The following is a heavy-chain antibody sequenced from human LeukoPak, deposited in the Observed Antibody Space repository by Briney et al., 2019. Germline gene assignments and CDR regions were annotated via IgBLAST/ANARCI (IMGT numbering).Heavy chain of an antibody. J-gene: IGHJ4*02. V-gene: IGHV4-34*01. CDR3: ARVPDFIARPCDS. CDR1: GGSFSGNY. CDR2: SSPTGDIT. D-gene: IGHD2-21*01. Sequence: PSETLSLTCAVYGGSFSGNYWTVIRQTPGRGLEGMGESSPTGDITGYNPSLTGRATISVDSSKKQFSLRLTSVTAADTGVYYCARVPDFIARPCDSWGPGTLVTVSS.